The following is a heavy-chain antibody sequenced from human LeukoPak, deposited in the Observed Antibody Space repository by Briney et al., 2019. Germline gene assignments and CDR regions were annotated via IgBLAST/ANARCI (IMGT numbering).Heavy chain of an antibody. CDR1: GGSFSGYY. D-gene: IGHD3-10*01. CDR3: ARVGGYYGSGSYYNQSLDY. V-gene: IGHV4-34*01. CDR2: INHSGST. Sequence: SETLSLTCAVYGGSFSGYYWSWVRQPPGKGLEWIGEINHSGSTNYNPSLKSRVTISVDTSKNQFSLKLSSVTAADTAVYYCARVGGYYGSGSYYNQSLDYWGQGTLVTVSS. J-gene: IGHJ4*02.